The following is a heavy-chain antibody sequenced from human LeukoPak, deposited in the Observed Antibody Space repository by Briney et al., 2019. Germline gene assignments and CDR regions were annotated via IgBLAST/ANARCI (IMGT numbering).Heavy chain of an antibody. V-gene: IGHV3-30*02. J-gene: IGHJ4*02. CDR3: ARDKTRGLGYSYSKSGNYFDY. CDR1: GFTFNTYG. D-gene: IGHD5-18*01. Sequence: PGGSLRLSCAASGFTFNTYGMHWVRQAPGKGLEWVAFIRYDGSYKYYADSVKGRFTISRDNSKNTLHLQMNSLRAEDTAVYSCARDKTRGLGYSYSKSGNYFDYWGQGTLVTVSS. CDR2: IRYDGSYK.